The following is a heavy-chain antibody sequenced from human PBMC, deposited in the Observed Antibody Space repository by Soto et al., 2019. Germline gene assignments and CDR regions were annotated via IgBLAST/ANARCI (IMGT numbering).Heavy chain of an antibody. J-gene: IGHJ6*02. V-gene: IGHV4-28*01. CDR1: GYSISNTNW. Sequence: PSETLSLTCAVSGYSISNTNWWGWIRQPPGKGLEWIGYIFYTGSTYYNPSLRSRVTMSLDTSKNQFSLKLSSVTAEDTAVYYCTRPTPLDILTGYSPIRYYYYGMDVWGQGTTVTVSS. CDR3: TRPTPLDILTGYSPIRYYYYGMDV. CDR2: IFYTGST. D-gene: IGHD3-9*01.